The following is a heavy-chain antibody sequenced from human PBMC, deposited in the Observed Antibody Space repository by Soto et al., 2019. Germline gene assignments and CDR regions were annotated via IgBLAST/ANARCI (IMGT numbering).Heavy chain of an antibody. CDR3: AKEVSLGSTVDLGY. CDR1: GFTFSIFA. V-gene: IGHV3-23*01. Sequence: QAGGSLRLSCAASGFTFSIFAMSWVRQSPGKGLEWVSTISGSGGSTYYADAVKGRFTISRDNSMGTLYLQMKSLRVEDTAIYYCAKEVSLGSTVDLGYWGQGALVTVSS. CDR2: ISGSGGST. J-gene: IGHJ4*02. D-gene: IGHD7-27*01.